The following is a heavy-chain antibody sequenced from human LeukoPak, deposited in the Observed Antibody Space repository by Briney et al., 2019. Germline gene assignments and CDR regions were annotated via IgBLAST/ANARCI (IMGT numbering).Heavy chain of an antibody. CDR2: IIPIFGTA. J-gene: IGHJ5*02. Sequence: SVKVSCKASGGTFSSYAISWVRQAPGQGLEWMGGIIPIFGTANYAQKFQGRVTITTDESTSTAYMELSSLGSEDTAVYYCARGPRLRFGDWFDPWGQGTLVTVSS. CDR3: ARGPRLRFGDWFDP. D-gene: IGHD5-12*01. V-gene: IGHV1-69*05. CDR1: GGTFSSYA.